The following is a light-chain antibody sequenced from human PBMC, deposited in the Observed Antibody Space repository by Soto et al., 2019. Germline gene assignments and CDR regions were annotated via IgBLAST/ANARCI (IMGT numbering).Light chain of an antibody. CDR3: QQYNDWPPWT. Sequence: EIVMTQSPATLSVSPGERATLSCRASQSVSGSLAWYQQKPGQAPRLLIYGASTGATGIPARFSGSGSGTEFTLTINSLQSEDFAVYYCQQYNDWPPWTFGQGTKVDI. CDR1: QSVSGS. CDR2: GAS. J-gene: IGKJ1*01. V-gene: IGKV3-15*01.